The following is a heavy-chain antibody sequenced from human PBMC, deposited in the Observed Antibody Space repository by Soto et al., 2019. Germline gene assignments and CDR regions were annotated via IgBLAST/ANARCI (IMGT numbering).Heavy chain of an antibody. V-gene: IGHV4-39*01. Sequence: SETLALACTVSGGSISSSSYYWGWIRQPPGKGLEWIGNIYYSGSTYYNPSLKSRVTISVDTSKNQFSLKLSSVTAADTAVYYCARYDFWSGYYAYWGQGTLVTVSS. J-gene: IGHJ4*02. CDR2: IYYSGST. D-gene: IGHD3-3*01. CDR1: GGSISSSSYY. CDR3: ARYDFWSGYYAY.